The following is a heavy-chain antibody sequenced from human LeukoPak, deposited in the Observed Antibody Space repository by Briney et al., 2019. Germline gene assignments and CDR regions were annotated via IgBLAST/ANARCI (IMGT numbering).Heavy chain of an antibody. J-gene: IGHJ4*02. CDR2: INHSGST. D-gene: IGHD3-16*01. CDR1: GGSFSGYY. V-gene: IGHV4-34*01. Sequence: SETLSLTCAVYGGSFSGYYWSWIRQPPGKGLEWIGEINHSGSTNYNPSLKSRVTISVDASKNQFSLKLSSVTAADTAVYYCAGLLGYWGQGTLVTVSS. CDR3: AGLLGY.